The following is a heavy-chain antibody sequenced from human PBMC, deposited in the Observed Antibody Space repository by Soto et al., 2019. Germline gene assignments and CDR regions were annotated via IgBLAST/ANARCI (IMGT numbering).Heavy chain of an antibody. CDR2: ISYDGSNK. CDR3: AKEPSRQHTPVGWFDP. Sequence: QVQLVESGGGVVQPGRSLRLSCAASGFTFSSYGMHWVRQAPGKGLEWVAVISYDGSNKYYADSVKGRFTISRDNSKNTLYLQMNSLRAEDTAVYYCAKEPSRQHTPVGWFDPWGQGTLVTVSS. J-gene: IGHJ5*02. CDR1: GFTFSSYG. V-gene: IGHV3-30*18. D-gene: IGHD2-21*01.